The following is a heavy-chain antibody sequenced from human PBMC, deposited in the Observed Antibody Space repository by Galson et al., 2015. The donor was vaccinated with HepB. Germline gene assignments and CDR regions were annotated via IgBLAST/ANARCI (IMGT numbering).Heavy chain of an antibody. J-gene: IGHJ5*02. CDR2: ISGIGTTT. V-gene: IGHV3-11*01. Sequence: SLRLSCAVSGFNFNDLYMTWIRQTPGKGLEWISYISGIGTTTYYADSVKGRFTVSRDNTKKSLFLQMNWLRAEDTAVYYCARAAGWFDPLGRGILVTVSS. CDR1: GFNFNDLY. CDR3: ARAAGWFDP.